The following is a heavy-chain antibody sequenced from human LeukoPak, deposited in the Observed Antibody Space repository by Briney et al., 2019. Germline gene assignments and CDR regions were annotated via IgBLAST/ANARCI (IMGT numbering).Heavy chain of an antibody. J-gene: IGHJ4*02. CDR2: IYYSGST. CDR1: GGSISSYY. D-gene: IGHD3-10*01. CDR3: ARQGLWFGELSV. V-gene: IGHV4-59*08. Sequence: SETLSLTCTVSGGSISSYYWSWIRQPPGKGLEWIGYIYYSGSTNYNPSLKSRVTISVDTSKNQFSLKLSSVTAADTAVYYCARQGLWFGELSVWGQGTLVTVSS.